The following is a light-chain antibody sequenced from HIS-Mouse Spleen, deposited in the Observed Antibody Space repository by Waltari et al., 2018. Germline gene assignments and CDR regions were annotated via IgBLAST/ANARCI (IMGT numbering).Light chain of an antibody. CDR1: SSNIGSNT. V-gene: IGLV1-44*01. CDR3: SAWDDSLNGRV. J-gene: IGLJ3*02. CDR2: RNS. Sequence: QSVLPQPPSASGTPGRRVTISCSGRSSNIGSNTVNWYQQLPGTAPKLVIYRNSQRPSGVPDRFSGSKSGTSASLAISGVQSEDEADYYCSAWDDSLNGRVFGGGTKLTVL.